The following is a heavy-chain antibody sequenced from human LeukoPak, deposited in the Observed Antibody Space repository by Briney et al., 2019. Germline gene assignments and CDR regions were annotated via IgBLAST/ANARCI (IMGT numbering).Heavy chain of an antibody. J-gene: IGHJ3*02. CDR3: ARDAVTYDAFDI. CDR1: GGSITNYY. D-gene: IGHD2-21*02. V-gene: IGHV4-59*01. CDR2: VFYSGST. Sequence: SETLSLTCTVSGGSITNYYWNWIRQPPGKRLEWIGYVFYSGSTNYNPSLKSRVTISVDTSKNQFSLKVTSVTAADTALYYCARDAVTYDAFDIWGQGTMVTVSS.